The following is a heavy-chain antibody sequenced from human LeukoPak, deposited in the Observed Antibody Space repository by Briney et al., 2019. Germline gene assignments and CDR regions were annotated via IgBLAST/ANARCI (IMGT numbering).Heavy chain of an antibody. J-gene: IGHJ5*02. Sequence: GGSLRLSCAASGFTFSSYGMSWVRQAPGKGLEWVSEIGGSGGAIYYTDSMRGRFTVSRDNSKNTVFLEMNSLRTEDTAVYYCARGDKQLVFNRNKGGFDPWGQGTLVTVSS. D-gene: IGHD6-13*01. CDR1: GFTFSSYG. CDR3: ARGDKQLVFNRNKGGFDP. CDR2: IGGSGGAI. V-gene: IGHV3-23*01.